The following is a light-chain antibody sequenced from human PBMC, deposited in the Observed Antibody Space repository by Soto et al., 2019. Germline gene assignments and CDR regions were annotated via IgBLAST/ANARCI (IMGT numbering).Light chain of an antibody. V-gene: IGKV1-39*01. CDR2: GAS. CDR3: QQSYSTLWT. Sequence: DIQMTQSPSSLSAAVGDRVTMIARASQSITIYLNWYQQKPGEAPNLLIFGASTLQSGVPSRFSGSGSGTDFTLTISSLQPEDFATYYCQQSYSTLWTFGQGTKVDIK. CDR1: QSITIY. J-gene: IGKJ1*01.